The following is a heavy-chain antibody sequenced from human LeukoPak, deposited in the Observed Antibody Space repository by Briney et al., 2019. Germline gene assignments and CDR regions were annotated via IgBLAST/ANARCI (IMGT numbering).Heavy chain of an antibody. CDR3: ARGPDYDILADYFDY. CDR2: ISYDGSNK. V-gene: IGHV3-30*04. CDR1: GFTFSNYA. Sequence: QSWGSLRLSCAASGFTFSNYALHWVRQAPGKGLEWVAVISYDGSNKFYADSVRGRFTISRDNSKNTLFLQMNSLRPEDTAVYYCARGPDYDILADYFDYWGQGTLVTVSS. D-gene: IGHD3-9*01. J-gene: IGHJ4*02.